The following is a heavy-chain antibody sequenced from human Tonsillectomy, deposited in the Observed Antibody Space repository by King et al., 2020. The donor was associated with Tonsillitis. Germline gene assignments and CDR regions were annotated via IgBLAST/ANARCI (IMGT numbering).Heavy chain of an antibody. D-gene: IGHD3-22*01. V-gene: IGHV1-46*01. CDR3: ARDFQYYYDSSGDAFDI. J-gene: IGHJ3*02. CDR1: GYTFTSYY. Sequence: QLVQSGAEVKKPGASVKVSCKASGYTFTSYYMHWVRQAPGQGLEWMGIINPSGGSTSYAQKCQGRVTMTRDTSTSTVYMELSSLGSEDTAVYYCARDFQYYYDSSGDAFDIWGQGTMVTVSS. CDR2: INPSGGST.